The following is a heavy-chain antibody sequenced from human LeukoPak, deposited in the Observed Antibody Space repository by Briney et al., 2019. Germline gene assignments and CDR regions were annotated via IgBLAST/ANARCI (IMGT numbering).Heavy chain of an antibody. D-gene: IGHD2-15*01. J-gene: IGHJ4*02. V-gene: IGHV4-39*07. CDR1: GGSISSSNYY. CDR2: IYYSGST. Sequence: SETLSLTCTVSGGSISSSNYYWGWIRQPPGKGLEWIGSIYYSGSTNYNPSLKSRVTISVDTSKNQFSLKLSSVTAADTAVYYCARAPYCSGGSCYLDHWGQGTLVTVSS. CDR3: ARAPYCSGGSCYLDH.